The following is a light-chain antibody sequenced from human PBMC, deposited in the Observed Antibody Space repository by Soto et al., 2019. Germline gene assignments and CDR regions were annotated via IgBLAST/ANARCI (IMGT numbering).Light chain of an antibody. CDR2: SNN. CDR1: SSNIGSNY. V-gene: IGLV1-47*02. CDR3: AAWDDSVSGWV. J-gene: IGLJ3*02. Sequence: QSVLTQPPSASGTPGQRVTISCSGSSSNIGSNYVYWYQQLPGSAPKLLIYSNNQRPSGVPDRFFGSKSGTSASLAISGLRSEDEADYYCAAWDDSVSGWVFGGGTKLTVL.